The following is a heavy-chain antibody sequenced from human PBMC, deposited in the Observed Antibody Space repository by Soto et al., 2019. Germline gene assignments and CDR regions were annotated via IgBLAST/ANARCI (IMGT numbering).Heavy chain of an antibody. V-gene: IGHV4-31*03. CDR1: GGSISSGGYY. CDR2: IYYSGST. Sequence: QVQLQESGPGLVKPSQTLSLTCTVSGGSISSGGYYWSWIRQHPGKGLEWIGYIYYSGSTYYNPSLKSRVTIXXAXYXXQFSMKLSSVTAADTAVYYCARGLMVGGILTGCTDWGQGTLVTVSS. D-gene: IGHD3-9*01. J-gene: IGHJ4*02. CDR3: ARGLMVGGILTGCTD.